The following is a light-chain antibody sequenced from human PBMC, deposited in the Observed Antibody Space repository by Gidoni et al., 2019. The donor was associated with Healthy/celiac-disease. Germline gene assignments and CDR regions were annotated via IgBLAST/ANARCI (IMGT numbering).Light chain of an antibody. J-gene: IGKJ3*01. CDR3: QQSYSTLFT. CDR1: PSISSY. Sequence: DIQMTQSPSSLSAAVGDRVTITCRASPSISSYLNWYQQKPGKAPTLLIYAASRLQSGVPSRFSGSGSGTDFTLTISSLQPEDFATYYCQQSYSTLFTFGPGTKVDIK. CDR2: AAS. V-gene: IGKV1-39*01.